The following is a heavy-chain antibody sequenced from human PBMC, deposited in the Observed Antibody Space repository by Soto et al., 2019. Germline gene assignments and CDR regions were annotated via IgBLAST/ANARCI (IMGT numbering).Heavy chain of an antibody. Sequence: EASVKVSCKASGYTFTSYDINWVRQATGQGLEWMGWMNPNSGNTGYAQKFQGRVTMTRNTSISTAYMELSSLRSEDTAVYYCATANGEYYYDSSGYFLGYWGQGTLVTVS. CDR3: ATANGEYYYDSSGYFLGY. CDR2: MNPNSGNT. V-gene: IGHV1-8*01. CDR1: GYTFTSYD. J-gene: IGHJ4*02. D-gene: IGHD3-22*01.